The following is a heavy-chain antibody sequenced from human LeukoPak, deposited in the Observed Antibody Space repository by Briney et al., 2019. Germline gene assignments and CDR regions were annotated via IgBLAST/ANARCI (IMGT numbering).Heavy chain of an antibody. Sequence: GRSLRLSCAASGFTFSNYAMHWVRQAPGKGLEYVSAITSNGDSTYYADAVMGRFTISRDNSNDTLYLQMGSLRAEDMAVYYCARVSDSGAFDPWGQGTLVTVSS. CDR1: GFTFSNYA. CDR2: ITSNGDST. CDR3: ARVSDSGAFDP. J-gene: IGHJ5*02. D-gene: IGHD1-26*01. V-gene: IGHV3-64*02.